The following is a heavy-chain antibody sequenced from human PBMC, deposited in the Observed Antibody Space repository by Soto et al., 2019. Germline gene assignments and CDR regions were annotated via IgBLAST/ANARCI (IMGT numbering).Heavy chain of an antibody. Sequence: PSETLSLTCTVSGGSISSYFYIWVRQPPGKGLEWIGSVYYTGTTDYNPSLKSRVTISVDTSKTQFSLTLRYVTAADTAVYYCARDLAAVPRAFDYWGRGTLVTVSS. D-gene: IGHD6-13*01. CDR2: VYYTGTT. CDR3: ARDLAAVPRAFDY. J-gene: IGHJ4*02. V-gene: IGHV4-59*01. CDR1: GGSISSYF.